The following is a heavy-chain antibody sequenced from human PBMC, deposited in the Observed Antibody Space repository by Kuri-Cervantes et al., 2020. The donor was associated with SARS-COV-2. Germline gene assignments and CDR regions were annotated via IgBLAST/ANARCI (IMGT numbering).Heavy chain of an antibody. J-gene: IGHJ5*02. CDR1: GGSISDVGYS. CDR3: ARQMMSSITIFGVVITRNWFDP. D-gene: IGHD3-3*01. V-gene: IGHV4-30-2*03. Sequence: LRLSCAVSGGSISDVGYSWTWIRRPPGKGLEWIGSIYYSGSTYYNPSLKSRVTISVDTSKNQFSLKLSSVTAADTAVYYCARQMMSSITIFGVVITRNWFDPWGHGTLVTVSS. CDR2: IYYSGST.